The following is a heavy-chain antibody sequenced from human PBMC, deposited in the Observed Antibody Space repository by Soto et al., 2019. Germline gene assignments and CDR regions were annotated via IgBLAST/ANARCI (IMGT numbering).Heavy chain of an antibody. CDR1: GYTFTSYD. D-gene: IGHD4-4*01. Sequence: QVQLVQSGAEVKKPGASVKVSCKASGYTFTSYDINWVRQATGQGLEWMGGMNPNSGNTGYAQKFQGRVTMTRNTSISTAYMELSSLRSEDTAVYYCARGIDYSSYYYYGMDVWGQGTTVTVSS. J-gene: IGHJ6*02. CDR3: ARGIDYSSYYYYGMDV. V-gene: IGHV1-8*01. CDR2: MNPNSGNT.